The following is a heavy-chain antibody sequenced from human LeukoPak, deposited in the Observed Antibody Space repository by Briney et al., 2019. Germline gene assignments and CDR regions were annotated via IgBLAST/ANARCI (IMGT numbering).Heavy chain of an antibody. CDR3: ARRGWELLHFDY. Sequence: GESLKISCKTSGYNFTTFWIGWVRQMPGKGLEWMGIIYPGDSDTRYSPSFQGQVTISADKSINTVYLHWNSLKASDTAMYYCARRGWELLHFDYWGQGTLVTVSS. CDR1: GYNFTTFW. CDR2: IYPGDSDT. D-gene: IGHD1-26*01. J-gene: IGHJ4*02. V-gene: IGHV5-51*01.